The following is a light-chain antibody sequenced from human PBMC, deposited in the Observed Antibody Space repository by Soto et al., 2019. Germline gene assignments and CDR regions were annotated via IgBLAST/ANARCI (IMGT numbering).Light chain of an antibody. V-gene: IGKV1-33*01. Sequence: DIQMTQSPSSLSASVGDRVTITCQASQDISNYLNWYQQKPGKAPKLLIYDASNLETGVPSRFSGSGSGTDLTFTISSLQPEDIATYYCQQYDNLPPALTFGGGTKVEIK. J-gene: IGKJ4*01. CDR3: QQYDNLPPALT. CDR2: DAS. CDR1: QDISNY.